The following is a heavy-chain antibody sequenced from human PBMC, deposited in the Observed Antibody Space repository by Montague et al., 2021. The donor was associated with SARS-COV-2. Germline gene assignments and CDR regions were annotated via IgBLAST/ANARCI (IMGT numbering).Heavy chain of an antibody. J-gene: IGHJ4*02. CDR1: GDGVWSNTAA. CDR3: VRDTGSAQAGFDA. Sequence: CAISGDGVWSNTAARNWIRQSPSGGLEWLGRTNYRSKWTSDYATSVEGRISIDPGTSKNQFFLHLRSVTPEDTGVYYCVRDTGSAQAGFDAWGQGTLVTVSS. V-gene: IGHV6-1*01. D-gene: IGHD4-17*01. CDR2: TNYRSKWTS.